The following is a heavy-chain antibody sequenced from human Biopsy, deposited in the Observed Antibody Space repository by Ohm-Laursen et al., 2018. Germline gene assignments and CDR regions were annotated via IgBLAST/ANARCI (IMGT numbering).Heavy chain of an antibody. V-gene: IGHV4-39*01. CDR3: ARHPTGFWFDP. CDR1: GGSISSSTTYY. J-gene: IGHJ5*02. Sequence: SDTLSLTCTVSGGSISSSTTYYWAWLRQPPGKGLEWIGSIYNTETTFYDPSLKSRVTISFNTSTNQFSLKVSCVTAADTALYFCARHPTGFWFDPWGHGTLVTVSS. CDR2: IYNTETT.